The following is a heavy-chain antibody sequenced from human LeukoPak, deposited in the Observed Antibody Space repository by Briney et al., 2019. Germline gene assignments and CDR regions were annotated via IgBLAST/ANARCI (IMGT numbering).Heavy chain of an antibody. CDR1: GFTFSDYY. Sequence: RAGGSLRPSCAASGFTFSDYYMSWIRQAPGKGLEWVSYISSSGSTIYYADSVKGRFTISRDNAKNSLYLQMNSLRAEDTAVYYCARDGYYYDSSGRPHDYWGQGTLVTVSS. J-gene: IGHJ4*02. D-gene: IGHD3-22*01. CDR3: ARDGYYYDSSGRPHDY. CDR2: ISSSGSTI. V-gene: IGHV3-11*01.